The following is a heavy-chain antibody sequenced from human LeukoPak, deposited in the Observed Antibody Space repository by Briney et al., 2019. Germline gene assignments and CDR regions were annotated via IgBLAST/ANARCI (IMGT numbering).Heavy chain of an antibody. CDR3: AREYASLGFDI. V-gene: IGHV3-33*01. Sequence: GRSLSLSCAASGFIFSNYGMHWVRQAPGKGLDWVAIISHDGTNRKYVDSVKGRFTISRDNAKKSLYMQMNSLRDEDTALYYCAREYASLGFDIWGQGTMVTVSS. J-gene: IGHJ3*02. D-gene: IGHD7-27*01. CDR2: ISHDGTNR. CDR1: GFIFSNYG.